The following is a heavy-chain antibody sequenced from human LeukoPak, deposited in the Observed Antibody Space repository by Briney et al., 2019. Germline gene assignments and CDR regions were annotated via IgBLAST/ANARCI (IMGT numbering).Heavy chain of an antibody. J-gene: IGHJ4*02. V-gene: IGHV4-59*08. D-gene: IGHD4-11*01. CDR2: ISYSGST. Sequence: SETLSLTCTVSGGSISSYYWTWIRQPPGKGLEWIGYISYSGSTNYNPSLKSRVTISVDTSRNQFSLKLNSVTAADTAVYYCVGHLPYSNYCNYWGQGTLVTVSS. CDR1: GGSISSYY. CDR3: VGHLPYSNYCNY.